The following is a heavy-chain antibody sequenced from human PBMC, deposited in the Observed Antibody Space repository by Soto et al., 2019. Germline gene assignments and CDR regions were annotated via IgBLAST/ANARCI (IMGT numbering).Heavy chain of an antibody. J-gene: IGHJ4*02. Sequence: QITLKESGPPLVKPTQTLTLTCTFSGFSLSTSGVVVGWIRRPPGKALEWLALIYWDGDKRYSPSLKSRLTITKDTSKNQVFLTMTNMDPVDTGTYYCAHRTGGAFDYWGQGTLVTVSS. V-gene: IGHV2-5*02. CDR2: IYWDGDK. CDR3: AHRTGGAFDY. CDR1: GFSLSTSGVV. D-gene: IGHD3-16*01.